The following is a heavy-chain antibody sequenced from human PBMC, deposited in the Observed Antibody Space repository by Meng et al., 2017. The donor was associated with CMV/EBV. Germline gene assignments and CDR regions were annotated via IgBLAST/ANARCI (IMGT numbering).Heavy chain of an antibody. D-gene: IGHD3-9*01. V-gene: IGHV4-34*01. Sequence: SETLSLTCAVYGGSFSGYYWSWIRQPPGKGLEWIGEINHSGSTNYNPSLKSRVTISVDTSKNQFSLKLSSVTAADTAVYYCAYYDILTGLRNWGQGTTVTVSS. CDR2: INHSGST. J-gene: IGHJ6*02. CDR1: GGSFSGYY. CDR3: AYYDILTGLRN.